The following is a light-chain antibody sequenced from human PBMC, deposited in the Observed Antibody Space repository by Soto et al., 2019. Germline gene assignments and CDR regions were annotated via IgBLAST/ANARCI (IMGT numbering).Light chain of an antibody. CDR3: QQANSFPYT. Sequence: DIQMTQSPSSVSASVGDRVTITCRASQFISTWLAWYQQKPGKAPNLLIYGASTLHSGVPSRFSGSASGPNFTLTISSLQPEDFATYYCQQANSFPYTFGQGTKLDIK. V-gene: IGKV1-12*01. J-gene: IGKJ2*01. CDR1: QFISTW. CDR2: GAS.